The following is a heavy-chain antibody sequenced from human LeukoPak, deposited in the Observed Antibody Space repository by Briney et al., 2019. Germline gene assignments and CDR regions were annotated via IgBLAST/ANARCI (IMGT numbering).Heavy chain of an antibody. CDR1: GFTFSSYG. V-gene: IGHV3-33*01. J-gene: IGHJ6*02. Sequence: GGSLRLSCAASGFTFSSYGMHWVRQAPGKGLEWVAVIWYDGSNKYYADSVKGRFTISRDNSKNTLYLQMNSLRAEDTAVYYCARNQKQWLVSQYYYYGMDVWGQGTTVTVSS. CDR3: ARNQKQWLVSQYYYYGMDV. D-gene: IGHD6-19*01. CDR2: IWYDGSNK.